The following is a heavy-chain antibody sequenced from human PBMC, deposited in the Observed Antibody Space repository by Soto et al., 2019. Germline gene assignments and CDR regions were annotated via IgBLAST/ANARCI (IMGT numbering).Heavy chain of an antibody. CDR2: ISYDGSTK. J-gene: IGHJ6*02. CDR3: SKDAKKYHYYNHGMDV. CDR1: GFTLSIYG. Sequence: QVQLVESGGGVVQPGRSLRLSCAASGFTLSIYGMHWVRQAPGKGLEWVALISYDGSTKFYADSVKGRFTISRDNSKSTLNLEMNSLSAEDTAVYFCSKDAKKYHYYNHGMDVWGQGTTVTVSS. D-gene: IGHD2-2*01. V-gene: IGHV3-30*18.